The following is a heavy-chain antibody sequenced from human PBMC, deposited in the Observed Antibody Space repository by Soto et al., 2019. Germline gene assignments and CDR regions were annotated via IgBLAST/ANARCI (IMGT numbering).Heavy chain of an antibody. Sequence: SETLSLTCTVSGASITSDYWSWIRQPPGKGLEWIGCIYDSGNTRYNPSLKSRVAISEDTSKNQFSLKLTSVTAADTAVYYCAAPPRYWGQGTLVTVSS. CDR2: IYDSGNT. CDR3: AAPPRY. D-gene: IGHD6-6*01. V-gene: IGHV4-59*01. J-gene: IGHJ4*02. CDR1: GASITSDY.